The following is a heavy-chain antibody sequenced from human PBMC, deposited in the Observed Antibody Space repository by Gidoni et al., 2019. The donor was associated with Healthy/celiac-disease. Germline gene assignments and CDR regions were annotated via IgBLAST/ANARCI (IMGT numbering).Heavy chain of an antibody. D-gene: IGHD4-17*01. J-gene: IGHJ4*02. Sequence: QVQLQESGPGLVKPSQTLSLTCTVSGGSISSGSYYWSWIRQPAGKGLEWIGRIYTSGSTNYNPSLKSRVTISVDTSKNQFSLKLSSVTAADTAVYYCAREEDDYGVYYFDYWGQGTLVTVSS. CDR2: IYTSGST. V-gene: IGHV4-61*02. CDR3: AREEDDYGVYYFDY. CDR1: GGSISSGSYY.